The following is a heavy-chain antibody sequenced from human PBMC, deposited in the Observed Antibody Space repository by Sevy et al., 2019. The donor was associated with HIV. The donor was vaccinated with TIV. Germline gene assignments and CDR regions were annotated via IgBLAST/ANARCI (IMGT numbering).Heavy chain of an antibody. CDR1: GYTFTGYY. J-gene: IGHJ3*02. D-gene: IGHD3-10*01. Sequence: ASLKVSCKASGYTFTGYYMHWVRQAPGQGLEWMGWINPNSGGTNYAQKFQGRVTMTRDTSISTAYMELSRLRSDDTAVYYCASSVDYYGSGSYYMWDAFDIWGQGTMVTVSS. CDR3: ASSVDYYGSGSYYMWDAFDI. V-gene: IGHV1-2*02. CDR2: INPNSGGT.